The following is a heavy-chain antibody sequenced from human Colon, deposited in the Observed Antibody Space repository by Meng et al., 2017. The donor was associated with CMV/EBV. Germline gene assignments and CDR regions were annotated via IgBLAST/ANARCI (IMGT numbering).Heavy chain of an antibody. Sequence: GESLKISCAASGFSFSSGGMHWVRQAPGKGLEWVAFIRHDGDSKWYADSVKGRFTISRDNSKNTLYLQMNSLRAEDTAVYYCARDANCSRTSCYLSAYYYGMDVWGQGTTVTVSS. CDR2: IRHDGDSK. CDR1: GFSFSSGG. V-gene: IGHV3-30*02. D-gene: IGHD2-2*01. J-gene: IGHJ6*02. CDR3: ARDANCSRTSCYLSAYYYGMDV.